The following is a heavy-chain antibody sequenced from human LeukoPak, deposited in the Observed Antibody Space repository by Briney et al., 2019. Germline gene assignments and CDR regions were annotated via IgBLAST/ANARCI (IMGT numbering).Heavy chain of an antibody. CDR1: GESFSSYY. Sequence: SENLSLTCAVYGESFSSYYWSWIRQPPGKGLEWIGEINHSGKTNYNPSLKSRVNISVDKSKNKFSLKLSSVTAADTAVYYCARVDGDGYNIPDYWGQGTLVTVSS. CDR3: ARVDGDGYNIPDY. CDR2: INHSGKT. D-gene: IGHD5-24*01. V-gene: IGHV4-34*01. J-gene: IGHJ4*02.